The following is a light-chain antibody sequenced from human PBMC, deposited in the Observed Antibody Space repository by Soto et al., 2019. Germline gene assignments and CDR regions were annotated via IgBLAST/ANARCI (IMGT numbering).Light chain of an antibody. J-gene: IGLJ3*02. Sequence: QSALTQPASVSGSPGQSITISCTGTSIDVGGYNYVSWYQQHPGKAPKLMIYEVSNRPSGVSNRFSGSKSGNTASLTISGLQAEDEADYYCSSFTNTNTGVFGGGTKLTVL. CDR3: SSFTNTNTGV. V-gene: IGLV2-14*01. CDR2: EVS. CDR1: SIDVGGYNY.